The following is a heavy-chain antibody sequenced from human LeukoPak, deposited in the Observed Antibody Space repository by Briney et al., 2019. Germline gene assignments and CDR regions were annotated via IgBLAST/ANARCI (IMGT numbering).Heavy chain of an antibody. CDR2: IIPILDLA. D-gene: IGHD4-17*01. CDR3: ATPSRTEDGDYGVC. V-gene: IGHV1-69*02. CDR1: GYTFTGYY. Sequence: SVKVSCKASGYTFTGYYMHWVRQAPGQGLEWMGRIIPILDLAHLTQKFQGRLTITADKSTNTGYMELSSLTAEDTAVYYCATPSRTEDGDYGVCWGQGTLVTVSS. J-gene: IGHJ4*02.